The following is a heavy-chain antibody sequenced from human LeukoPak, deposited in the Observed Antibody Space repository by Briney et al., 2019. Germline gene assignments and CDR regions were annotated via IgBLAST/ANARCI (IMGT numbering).Heavy chain of an antibody. J-gene: IGHJ4*02. Sequence: SQTLSLTCAISGDSVSSNSAAWNWTRQSPSRGLEWQGRTYYRSKWYNDYAVSVKSRITINPDTSKNQFSLQLNSVTPEDTAVYYCAKIVGVTIDVWGQGTLVTVSS. CDR1: GDSVSSNSAA. CDR3: AKIVGVTIDV. V-gene: IGHV6-1*01. D-gene: IGHD1-26*01. CDR2: TYYRSKWYN.